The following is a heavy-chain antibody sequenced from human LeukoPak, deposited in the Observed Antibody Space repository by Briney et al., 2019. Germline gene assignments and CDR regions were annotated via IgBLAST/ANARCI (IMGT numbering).Heavy chain of an antibody. J-gene: IGHJ4*02. CDR1: RFTVSNNH. CDR3: ARASRWLAFDN. CDR2: IYNGDNT. Sequence: GGSLRLSCVASRFTVSNNHMNWVRQAPGKGLEWVSVIYNGDNTYYADSVQGRFTISKDNSKNTLYLQMNSLRPEDTAVYFCARASRWLAFDNWGQGALVTVSS. V-gene: IGHV3-66*01. D-gene: IGHD6-19*01.